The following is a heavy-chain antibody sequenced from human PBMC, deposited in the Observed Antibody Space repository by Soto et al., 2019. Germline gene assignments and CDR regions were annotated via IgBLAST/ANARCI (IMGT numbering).Heavy chain of an antibody. D-gene: IGHD4-17*01. Sequence: EVQLLESGGGLVQPGGSLSLSCTASGFTFSSYAMSWVRQAPGKGLEWVSAISGSGCSTYYADSVKGLLTISRDNSKNTRYLQMNNLCARGTAVYDCAQGSDYGDYGDWYFDLCGRGTLVTVSS. CDR2: ISGSGCST. J-gene: IGHJ2*01. CDR3: AQGSDYGDYGDWYFDL. V-gene: IGHV3-23*01. CDR1: GFTFSSYA.